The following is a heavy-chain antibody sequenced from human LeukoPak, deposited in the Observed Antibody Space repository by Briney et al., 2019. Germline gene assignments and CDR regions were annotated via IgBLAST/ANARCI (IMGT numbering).Heavy chain of an antibody. CDR1: GGSISSGGYY. CDR3: ARADIVVVPAAVNWFDP. D-gene: IGHD2-2*01. CDR2: IYYSGST. J-gene: IGHJ5*02. Sequence: SETLSLTCTVSGGSISSGGYYWSWIRQHPGKGLEWIGYIYYSGSTYYNPSLKSRVTISVDTPKNQFSLKLSSVTAADTAVYYCARADIVVVPAAVNWFDPWGQGTLVTVSS. V-gene: IGHV4-31*03.